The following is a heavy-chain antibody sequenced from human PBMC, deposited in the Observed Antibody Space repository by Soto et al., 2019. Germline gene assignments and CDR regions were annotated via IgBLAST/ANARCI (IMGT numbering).Heavy chain of an antibody. CDR3: ARDYDGMDV. CDR2: TYQSGSA. V-gene: IGHV4-30-2*06. J-gene: IGHJ6*02. CDR1: GGSISSGGYS. Sequence: PSETLSLTCTVSGGSISSGGYSWTWIRQSPGKGLEWIGYTYQSGSAYYNPSLKSRVTISVDRSKNQFSLNLTSVTAADTAVYYCARDYDGMDVWGQGTTVTVSS.